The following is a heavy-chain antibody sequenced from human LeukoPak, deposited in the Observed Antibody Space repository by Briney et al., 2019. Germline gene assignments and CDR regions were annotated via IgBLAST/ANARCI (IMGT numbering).Heavy chain of an antibody. CDR1: GGSISSHY. V-gene: IGHV4-59*11. D-gene: IGHD6-6*01. Sequence: PSETLSLTCTVSGGSISSHYWSWIRQPPGKGLEWIGYIYYSGSTNYNPSLKSRVNISVDTSKNQFSLKLSSVTAADTAVYYCAREWSSSSVISWFDPWGQGTLVTVSS. J-gene: IGHJ5*02. CDR2: IYYSGST. CDR3: AREWSSSSVISWFDP.